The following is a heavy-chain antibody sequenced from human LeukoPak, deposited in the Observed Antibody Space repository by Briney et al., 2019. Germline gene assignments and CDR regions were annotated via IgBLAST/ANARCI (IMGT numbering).Heavy chain of an antibody. CDR2: IYYSGST. V-gene: IGHV4-59*08. D-gene: IGHD6-25*01. CDR3: ARLISSSAQDYFDY. J-gene: IGHJ4*02. CDR1: GGSISSYY. Sequence: SETLSLTCTVSGGSISSYYWSWIRQPPGKGLEWIGYIYYSGSTNYNPSLKSRVTISVDTSKNQFSLKLSSVTAADTAVYYCARLISSSAQDYFDYWGQGTLVTVSS.